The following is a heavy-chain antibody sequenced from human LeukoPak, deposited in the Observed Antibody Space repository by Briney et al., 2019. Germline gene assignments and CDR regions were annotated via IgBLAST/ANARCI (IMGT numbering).Heavy chain of an antibody. CDR1: GGSISSGGYY. CDR2: IYYSGST. J-gene: IGHJ4*02. Sequence: SETLSLTCTVSGGSISSGGYYWSWIRQHPGKGLEWIGYIYYSGSTYYNPSLKSRVTISVDTSKNQFSLKLSSVTAADTAVYYCATCSGGSCYSYYFDYWGQGTLVTVSS. V-gene: IGHV4-31*03. CDR3: ATCSGGSCYSYYFDY. D-gene: IGHD2-15*01.